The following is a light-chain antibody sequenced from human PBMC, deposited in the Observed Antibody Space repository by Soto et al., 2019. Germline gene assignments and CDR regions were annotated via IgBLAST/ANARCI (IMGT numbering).Light chain of an antibody. Sequence: QSALTQPASVSGSPGQSITISCTGTSSDVGGYNFVSWYQQHPGKVPKLMIFDVNRRPSGVSDRFSGSKSGNTASLTISGLQAKDEGDYYCYSYTSSSPHVFGSGTKLTVL. V-gene: IGLV2-14*03. CDR3: YSYTSSSPHV. J-gene: IGLJ1*01. CDR2: DVN. CDR1: SSDVGGYNF.